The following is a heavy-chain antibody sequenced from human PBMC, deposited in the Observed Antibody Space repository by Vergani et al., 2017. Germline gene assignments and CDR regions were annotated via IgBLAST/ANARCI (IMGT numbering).Heavy chain of an antibody. J-gene: IGHJ6*02. CDR1: GFTFDDYA. CDR3: ARLTPRIGDV. V-gene: IGHV3-9*01. CDR2: ISWNSGSI. D-gene: IGHD2-15*01. Sequence: EVQLVESGGGLVQPGRSLRLSCAASGFTFDDYAMHWVRQAPGKGLEWVSGISWNSGSIGYADSVKGRFTISRDNSKNTLYLQMNSLRAEDTAVYYCARLTPRIGDVWGQGTTVTVSS.